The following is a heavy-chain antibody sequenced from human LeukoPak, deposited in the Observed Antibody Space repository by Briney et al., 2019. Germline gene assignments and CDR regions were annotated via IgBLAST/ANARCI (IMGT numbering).Heavy chain of an antibody. CDR3: ARGPYKDFWSGYSDY. CDR1: GFTFSSYS. Sequence: GGSLRLSCSASGFTFSSYSMNWVRQAPGKGLEWVSYISSSSTTIYYADSVKGRFTISRDNAKNSLYLQMDSLRVADTAVYYCARGPYKDFWSGYSDYWGQGTLVTVSS. V-gene: IGHV3-48*01. D-gene: IGHD3-3*01. CDR2: ISSSSTTI. J-gene: IGHJ4*02.